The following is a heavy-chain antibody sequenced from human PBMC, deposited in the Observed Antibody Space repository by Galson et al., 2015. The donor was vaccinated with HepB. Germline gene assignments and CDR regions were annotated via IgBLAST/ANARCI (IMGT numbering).Heavy chain of an antibody. Sequence: SLRLSCAASGFTFSSYGMHWVRQAPGKGLEWVAVISYDGSNKYYADSVKGRFTISRDNPKNTLYLQMNSLRAEDTAVYYCARDGRIVVVPAALLDYWGQGTLVTVSS. CDR2: ISYDGSNK. CDR3: ARDGRIVVVPAALLDY. V-gene: IGHV3-30*03. D-gene: IGHD2-2*01. CDR1: GFTFSSYG. J-gene: IGHJ4*02.